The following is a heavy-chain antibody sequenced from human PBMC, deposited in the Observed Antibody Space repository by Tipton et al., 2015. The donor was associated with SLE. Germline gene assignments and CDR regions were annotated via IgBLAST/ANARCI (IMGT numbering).Heavy chain of an antibody. CDR3: ARDLHGGYRGGAFDI. CDR2: IYYSGST. D-gene: IGHD5-12*01. J-gene: IGHJ3*02. Sequence: TLSLTCTVSGGSISSSSYYWGWIRQPPGKGLEWIGSIYYSGSTYYNPSLKSRVTISVDTSKNPFSLKLSPVTAADTAVYYCARDLHGGYRGGAFDIWGQGTMVTVSS. V-gene: IGHV4-39*07. CDR1: GGSISSSSYY.